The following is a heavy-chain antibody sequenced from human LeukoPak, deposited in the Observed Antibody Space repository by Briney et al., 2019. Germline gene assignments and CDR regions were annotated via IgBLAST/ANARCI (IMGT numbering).Heavy chain of an antibody. V-gene: IGHV1-2*02. CDR2: INPNIGGT. D-gene: IGHD2-2*01. CDR3: ARAYCSSTSCYWFDP. J-gene: IGHJ5*02. Sequence: ASVKVSCKASRYTFTGYYMHWVRQAPGQGLEWMGWINPNIGGTNYAQKFQGRVTMTRDTSISTAYMDLSRLRSDDTAVYYCARAYCSSTSCYWFDPWGQGTLVTVSS. CDR1: RYTFTGYY.